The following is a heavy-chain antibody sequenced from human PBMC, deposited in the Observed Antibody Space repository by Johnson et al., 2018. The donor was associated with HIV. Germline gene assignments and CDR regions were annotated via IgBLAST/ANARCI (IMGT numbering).Heavy chain of an antibody. CDR2: ISYDGSNK. V-gene: IGHV3-30-3*02. D-gene: IGHD3-10*01. CDR3: ASLAGSDAFDI. J-gene: IGHJ3*02. CDR1: GFTFSSYA. Sequence: QVQLVESGGGVVQPGRSLRLSCAASGFTFSSYAMHWVRQAPGKGLDWVAVISYDGSNKYYADSVKGRFTISRDNSKNTLYLQMNSLRAEDTAVYYCASLAGSDAFDIWGQGTMVTVSS.